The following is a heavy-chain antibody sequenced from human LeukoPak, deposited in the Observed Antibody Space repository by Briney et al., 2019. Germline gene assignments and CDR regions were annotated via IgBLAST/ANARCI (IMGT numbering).Heavy chain of an antibody. CDR1: GGSISSGSYY. CDR2: IYTSGST. Sequence: PSETLSLTCTVSGGSISSGSYYWSWIRQPAGKGLEWIGRIYTSGSTNYNPSLKSRVTISVDTSKNQFSLKLSSVTAADTAVYYCARARAFRGYCSGGSCYYFDYWAPGTLVTVSS. V-gene: IGHV4-61*02. CDR3: ARARAFRGYCSGGSCYYFDY. J-gene: IGHJ4*02. D-gene: IGHD2-15*01.